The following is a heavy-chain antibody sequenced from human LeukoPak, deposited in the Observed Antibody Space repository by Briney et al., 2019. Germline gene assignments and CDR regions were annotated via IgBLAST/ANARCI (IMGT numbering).Heavy chain of an antibody. CDR1: GFRFSGFA. CDR3: AKEDGYQNSFYDH. Sequence: GGSLRLFCAASGFRFSGFALSWVRQAPGKGLEWVATISGGGENTYYADSVTGRFTISRDFSKNTLSLQMSSLRAEDTALYYCAKEDGYQNSFYDHWGQGTLVTVSS. J-gene: IGHJ4*02. CDR2: ISGGGENT. D-gene: IGHD3-22*01. V-gene: IGHV3-23*01.